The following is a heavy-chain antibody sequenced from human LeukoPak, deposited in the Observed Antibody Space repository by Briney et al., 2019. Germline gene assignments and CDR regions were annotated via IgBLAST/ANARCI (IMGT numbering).Heavy chain of an antibody. V-gene: IGHV3-30*04. D-gene: IGHD3-10*01. J-gene: IGHJ4*02. CDR3: VRDSRAAGLAFDY. CDR2: ISYDGRNK. Sequence: AGRSLRLSCAASGFTFSSYAMHWLRQAPGKGLEWVAVISYDGRNKYYADSVKGRFTISRDNSKNTLYLQMNVLRAEDTAGYYSVRDSRAAGLAFDYWGQGTLVTVSS. CDR1: GFTFSSYA.